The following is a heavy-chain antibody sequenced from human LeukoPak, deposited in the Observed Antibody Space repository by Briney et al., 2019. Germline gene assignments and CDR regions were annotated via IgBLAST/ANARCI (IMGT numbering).Heavy chain of an antibody. D-gene: IGHD6-13*01. Sequence: SETLSLTCTVSGGSISSYYWSWIRQPPGKGLEWIGNIYYSGSTYYNPSLKSRVTISVDTSKNQFSLKLSSVTAADTAVYYCGRVSAAAVEPWGKGTTVTISS. CDR1: GGSISSYY. CDR2: IYYSGST. J-gene: IGHJ6*03. V-gene: IGHV4-59*01. CDR3: GRVSAAAVEP.